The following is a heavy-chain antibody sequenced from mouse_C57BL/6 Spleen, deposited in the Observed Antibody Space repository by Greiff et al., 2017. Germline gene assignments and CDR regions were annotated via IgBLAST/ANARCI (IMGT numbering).Heavy chain of an antibody. J-gene: IGHJ2*01. CDR3: TTLGSEDYFDD. V-gene: IGHV5-9-1*02. CDR2: ISSGGDYI. Sequence: EVKLVESGEGLVKPGGSLKLSCAASGFTFSSYAMSWVRQTPEKRLEWVAYISSGGDYIYYADTVKGRFTISSDNARNTLYLQMSSLKSEDTAMYYCTTLGSEDYFDDWGQGTTLTVSS. CDR1: GFTFSSYA. D-gene: IGHD4-1*01.